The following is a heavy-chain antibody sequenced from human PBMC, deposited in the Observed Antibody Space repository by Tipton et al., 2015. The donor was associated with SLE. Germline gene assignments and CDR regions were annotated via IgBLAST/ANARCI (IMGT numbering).Heavy chain of an antibody. Sequence: GSLRLSCAASGFTFEDYAMHWLRQAPGKGLEWVSLFSWDAGTTFYADSVKGRFIISRDNSKNSLYLQMNNLRTEDTAFYYCAKSELSGSCDSTTCNYFDSWGQGTLVTVSS. CDR2: FSWDAGTT. CDR3: AKSELSGSCDSTTCNYFDS. J-gene: IGHJ4*02. D-gene: IGHD2-2*01. CDR1: GFTFEDYA. V-gene: IGHV3-43*01.